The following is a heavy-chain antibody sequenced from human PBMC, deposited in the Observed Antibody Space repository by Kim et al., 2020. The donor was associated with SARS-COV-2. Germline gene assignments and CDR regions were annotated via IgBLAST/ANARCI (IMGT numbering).Heavy chain of an antibody. Sequence: DGSEKHCVDAVRGRFTISRDNAEKSLYLQMDSLRAEDTAVYYCASLKYDYWGRGALVTVSS. CDR2: DGSEK. V-gene: IGHV3-7*01. D-gene: IGHD2-2*01. CDR3: ASLKYDY. J-gene: IGHJ4*02.